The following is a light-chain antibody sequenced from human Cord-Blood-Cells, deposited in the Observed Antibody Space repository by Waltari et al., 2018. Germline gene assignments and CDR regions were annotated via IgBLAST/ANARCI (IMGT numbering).Light chain of an antibody. Sequence: DIQMTQSPSTLSASVGDRVTITCRASQSISSWLAWYQQKPGKAPKLLIYDASSLESGVPSSFSGSGSWTEFTLTISSLQPDDFATYYCQQYNSYSWTFGQGTKVEIK. CDR2: DAS. CDR3: QQYNSYSWT. V-gene: IGKV1-5*01. CDR1: QSISSW. J-gene: IGKJ1*01.